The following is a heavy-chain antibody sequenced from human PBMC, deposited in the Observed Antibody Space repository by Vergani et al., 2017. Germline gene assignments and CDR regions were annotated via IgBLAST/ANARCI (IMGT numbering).Heavy chain of an antibody. J-gene: IGHJ4*02. D-gene: IGHD3-16*02. CDR3: AREGFYDYVWGSYRLRGGYYFDY. V-gene: IGHV1-3*01. CDR2: INAGNGNT. CDR1: GYTFTSYA. Sequence: QVQLVQSGAEVKKPGASVKVSCKASGYTFTSYAMHCVRQAPGQRLEWMGWINAGNGNTKYSQKFQGRVTITRDTSASTAYMELSSLRSEDTAVYYCAREGFYDYVWGSYRLRGGYYFDYWGQGTLVTVSS.